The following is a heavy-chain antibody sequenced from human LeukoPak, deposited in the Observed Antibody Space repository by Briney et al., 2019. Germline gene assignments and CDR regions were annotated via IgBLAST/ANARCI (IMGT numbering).Heavy chain of an antibody. V-gene: IGHV1-69*05. D-gene: IGHD5-24*01. CDR2: IIPIFGTA. J-gene: IGHJ6*03. CDR1: GGTFSSYA. Sequence: SVKVSCKASGGTFSSYAISWVRQAPGQGLEWMGGIIPIFGTANYAQKFQGRVTITMDESTSTAYMELSSLRSEDAAVYYCARGATAGYYYYYMDVWGKGTTVTVSS. CDR3: ARGATAGYYYYYMDV.